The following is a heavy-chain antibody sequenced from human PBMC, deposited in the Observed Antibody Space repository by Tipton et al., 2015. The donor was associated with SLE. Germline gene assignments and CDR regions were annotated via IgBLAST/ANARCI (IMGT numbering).Heavy chain of an antibody. CDR2: IYYKGGT. J-gene: IGHJ4*02. CDR3: ARAPLFGVVTVRGPFDY. Sequence: TLSLTCTVSGGSVNGHYWNWIRQAPGKGLEWIGYIYYKGGTDYKSSLKSRLTISIDTSKNQVSLKLTSVTAADTAVYYCARAPLFGVVTVRGPFDYWGQGTLVTVSS. D-gene: IGHD3-3*01. V-gene: IGHV4-59*02. CDR1: GGSVNGHY.